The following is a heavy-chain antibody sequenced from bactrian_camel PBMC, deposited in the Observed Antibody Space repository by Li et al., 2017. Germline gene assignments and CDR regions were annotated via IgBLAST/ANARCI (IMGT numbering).Heavy chain of an antibody. J-gene: IGHJ4*01. Sequence: HVQLVESGGGLVQPGGSLRLTCAASGFTFSSYWMYWVRQAPGKGLEWVSTINNGGGTIYAGSVKGRFTISQDNAKNTVYLQMNSLKPEDTAMYYCAATGLPCSMATISKGARGQGTQVTVS. CDR3: AATGLPCSMATISKGA. CDR2: INNGGGT. CDR1: GFTFSSYW. D-gene: IGHD4*01. V-gene: IGHV3S1*01.